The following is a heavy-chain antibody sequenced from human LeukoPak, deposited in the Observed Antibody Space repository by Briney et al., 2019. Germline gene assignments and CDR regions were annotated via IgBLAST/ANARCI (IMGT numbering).Heavy chain of an antibody. Sequence: GRSLRLSCAASGFTFSSYAMHWVRQAPGKGLEWVAVISYDGSNKYYADSVKGRFTISRDNSKNTLYLQMNSLRAEDTAVYYCARADSSSYDAFDIWGQGTMVTVSS. J-gene: IGHJ3*02. D-gene: IGHD6-13*01. CDR1: GFTFSSYA. V-gene: IGHV3-30-3*01. CDR2: ISYDGSNK. CDR3: ARADSSSYDAFDI.